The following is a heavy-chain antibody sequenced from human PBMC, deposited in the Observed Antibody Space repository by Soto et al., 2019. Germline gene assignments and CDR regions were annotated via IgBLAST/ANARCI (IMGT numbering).Heavy chain of an antibody. CDR1: GFTFSSYG. Sequence: QVQLVESGGGVVQPGRSLRLSCAASGFTFSSYGMHWVRQAPGKGLEWVAVISYDGSNKYYADSVKGRFTISRDNSKNTLYLQMNSLRAEDTAVYYCAKDTDGIIMVRGAAAYYFDYWGQGTLVTVSS. CDR3: AKDTDGIIMVRGAAAYYFDY. CDR2: ISYDGSNK. J-gene: IGHJ4*02. V-gene: IGHV3-30*18. D-gene: IGHD3-10*01.